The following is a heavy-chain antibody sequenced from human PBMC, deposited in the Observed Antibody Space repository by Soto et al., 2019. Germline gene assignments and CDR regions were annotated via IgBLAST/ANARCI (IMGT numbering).Heavy chain of an antibody. D-gene: IGHD3-22*01. Sequence: SQTLSLTCAISGDSVSSNSSAWNWIRQSPSRGLEWPGRTYYRSKWYNDYAVSVKSRITINPDTSKNQFSLQLNSLTPGDRAVYYCARGYYDSRGYWAYYYSGRDVGGQGTTVTVSS. V-gene: IGHV6-1*01. CDR1: GDSVSSNSSA. CDR2: TYYRSKWYN. J-gene: IGHJ6*02. CDR3: ARGYYDSRGYWAYYYSGRDV.